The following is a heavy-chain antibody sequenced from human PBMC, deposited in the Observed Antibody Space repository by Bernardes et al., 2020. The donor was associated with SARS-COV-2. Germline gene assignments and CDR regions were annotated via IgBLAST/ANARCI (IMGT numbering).Heavy chain of an antibody. Sequence: ASVKVSCKASGYTFTGYYIHWVRQAPGQGLEWMGWINPNSGGPNYAQKFQGRVTMTRDTSISTAYMELSRLRSDDTAVYYCARENTRTDSSSGGFDPWGQGTLVTVSS. V-gene: IGHV1-2*02. CDR2: INPNSGGP. J-gene: IGHJ5*02. D-gene: IGHD6-6*01. CDR1: GYTFTGYY. CDR3: ARENTRTDSSSGGFDP.